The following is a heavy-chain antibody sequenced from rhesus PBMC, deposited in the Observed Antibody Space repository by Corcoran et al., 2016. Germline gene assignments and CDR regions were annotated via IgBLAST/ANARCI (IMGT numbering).Heavy chain of an antibody. CDR2: INPYNGNT. CDR1: GYTFTDYY. J-gene: IGHJ3*01. V-gene: IGHV1S2*01. D-gene: IGHD4-29*01. Sequence: QVQLVQSGAEVKKPGSSVKVSCKASGYTFTDYYMHWVRQAPRQGLEWMGWINPYNGNTKYAQKFQGRVTRTRDTSTSTAYMELSSLRSEDTAMYYCARVSSSHAFDFWGQGLRVTVSS. CDR3: ARVSSSHAFDF.